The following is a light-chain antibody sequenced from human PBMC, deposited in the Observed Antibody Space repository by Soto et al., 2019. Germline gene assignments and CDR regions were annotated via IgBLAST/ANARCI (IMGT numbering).Light chain of an antibody. CDR2: KVS. Sequence: VMTQSPDSLSVSLGERATINFNSSQSFLYSSNNKNYLAWFQQRPGRSPRRLIYKVSNRDSGVPARFSGSGSGTDFALKISRVEAEDVGVYYCMQGTHWPITFGQGTRLEIK. V-gene: IGKV2-30*01. CDR1: QSFLYSSNNKNY. J-gene: IGKJ5*01. CDR3: MQGTHWPIT.